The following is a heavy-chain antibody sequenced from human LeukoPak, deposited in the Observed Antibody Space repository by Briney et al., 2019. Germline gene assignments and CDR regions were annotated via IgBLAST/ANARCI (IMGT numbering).Heavy chain of an antibody. CDR1: GGTFSSYA. CDR3: ASSYDFWSGYDY. Sequence: FSVKVSCKASGGTFSSYAISWVRQAPGQGLEWMGGIIPIFGTANYAQKFQGRVTITADESTSTAYMELSSLRSEDTAVYYCASSYDFWSGYDYWGQGTLVTVSS. D-gene: IGHD3-3*01. V-gene: IGHV1-69*01. J-gene: IGHJ4*02. CDR2: IIPIFGTA.